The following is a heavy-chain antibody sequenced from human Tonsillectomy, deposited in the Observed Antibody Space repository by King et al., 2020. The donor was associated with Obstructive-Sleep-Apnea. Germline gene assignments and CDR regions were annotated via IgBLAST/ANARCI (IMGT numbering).Heavy chain of an antibody. V-gene: IGHV1-58*02. Sequence: QLVQSGPEVKKPGTSVKVSCKASGFTFTSSAMQWVRQARGQRLEWIGWIVVGSGNTKYAQKFQERVTITRDMSTSTAYMELSSLRSEDTAVYYCAADPVAVADPTYYYYGMDVWGQGTTVTVSS. CDR2: IVVGSGNT. D-gene: IGHD6-19*01. J-gene: IGHJ6*02. CDR3: AADPVAVADPTYYYYGMDV. CDR1: GFTFTSSA.